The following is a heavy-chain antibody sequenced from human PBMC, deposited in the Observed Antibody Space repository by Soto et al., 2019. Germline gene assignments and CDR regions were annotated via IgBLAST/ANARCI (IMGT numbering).Heavy chain of an antibody. J-gene: IGHJ3*02. CDR3: ATDRSTMIVPFDAFDI. CDR2: FDPEDGET. V-gene: IGHV1-24*01. CDR1: GYTLTELS. Sequence: ASVKGSCKVSGYTLTELSMHWVRQATGKGLEWMGGFDPEDGETIYAQKFQGRVTMTEDTSTDTAYMELSSLRSEDTAVYYCATDRSTMIVPFDAFDIWGQGTMVTVSS. D-gene: IGHD3-22*01.